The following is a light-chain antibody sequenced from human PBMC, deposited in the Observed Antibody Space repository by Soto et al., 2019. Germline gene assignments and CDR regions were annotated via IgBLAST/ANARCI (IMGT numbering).Light chain of an antibody. V-gene: IGKV1-5*03. J-gene: IGKJ5*01. CDR3: QHYGRSPIT. CDR1: QSISSW. Sequence: DIQMTQSPSTLSASVGDRVTITCRASQSISSWLAWYQQKPGKAPKLLIYKASSLESGVPSRFSGSGSGTDFTLTISRLEPEDFALYYCQHYGRSPITFGQGTRLEIK. CDR2: KAS.